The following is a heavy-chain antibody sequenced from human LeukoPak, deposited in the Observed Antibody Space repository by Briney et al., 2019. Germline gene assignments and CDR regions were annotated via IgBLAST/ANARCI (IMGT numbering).Heavy chain of an antibody. Sequence: SETLSLTCAVYGGSFSGYYWSWIRQPPGKGLEWIGEINHSGSTNYNPSLKSRVTISVDTSKNQFSLKLSSVTAADTAVYYCARRYCSSTSCYDIYYMDVWGKGTTVTVSS. CDR1: GGSFSGYY. CDR3: ARRYCSSTSCYDIYYMDV. CDR2: INHSGST. V-gene: IGHV4-34*01. J-gene: IGHJ6*03. D-gene: IGHD2-2*01.